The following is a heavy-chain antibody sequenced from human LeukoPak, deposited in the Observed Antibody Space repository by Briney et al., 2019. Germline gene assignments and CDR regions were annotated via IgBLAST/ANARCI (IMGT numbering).Heavy chain of an antibody. D-gene: IGHD2-2*01. CDR2: ISWNSGSI. V-gene: IGHV3-9*01. CDR1: GFTFDDYA. CDR3: AREDCSSTSCYEDYYYGMDV. Sequence: GRSLRLSCAASGFTFDDYAMHWVRQAPGKGLEWVSGISWNSGSIGYADSVKGRFTISRDNAKNSLYLQMNSLRAEDTAVYYCAREDCSSTSCYEDYYYGMDVWGQGTTVTVSS. J-gene: IGHJ6*02.